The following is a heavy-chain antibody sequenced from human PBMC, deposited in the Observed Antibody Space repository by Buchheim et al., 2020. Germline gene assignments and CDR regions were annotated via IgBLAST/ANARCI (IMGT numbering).Heavy chain of an antibody. V-gene: IGHV4-30-2*01. D-gene: IGHD3-16*01. Sequence: QLQLQESGSGLVKPSQTLSLTCAVSGGSISSGGYSWSWIRQPPGKGLEWIGYIYHSGSTYYNPSLKSRVTISVERSKHQFSLKLSSVTAADTAVYYCARALNPHYDYVTSGVLDPWGQGTL. J-gene: IGHJ5*02. CDR1: GGSISSGGYS. CDR3: ARALNPHYDYVTSGVLDP. CDR2: IYHSGST.